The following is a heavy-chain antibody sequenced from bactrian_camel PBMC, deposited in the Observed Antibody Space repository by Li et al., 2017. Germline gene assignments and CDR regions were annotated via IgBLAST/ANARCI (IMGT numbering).Heavy chain of an antibody. J-gene: IGHJ4*01. Sequence: HVQLVESGGGSVQAGGSLRLSCVASGYSGSPSCMGWFRQAPGREREGAAVISPQRGVSYYADSVLGRFTISHDDTKRTVYLQMDNLKLEDTAMYFCATRTYCAATNWLAMVQWKNWGQGTQVTVS. CDR3: ATRTYCAATNWLAMVQWKN. CDR1: GYSGSPSC. V-gene: IGHV3S6*01. CDR2: ISPQRGVS. D-gene: IGHD7*01.